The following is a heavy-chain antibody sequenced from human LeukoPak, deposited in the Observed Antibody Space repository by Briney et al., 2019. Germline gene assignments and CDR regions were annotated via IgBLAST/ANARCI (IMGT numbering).Heavy chain of an antibody. CDR2: MYLSGTT. J-gene: IGHJ4*02. Sequence: SETLSLTCTVSGDSINSLDLWSWVRQPPGKGLEWIGEMYLSGTTHSNPSVKSRVTISVDTSKNQFSLKLSSVTAADTAVYYCARDNYYDSSGYYSPFDYWGQGTLVTVSS. CDR3: ARDNYYDSSGYYSPFDY. D-gene: IGHD3-22*01. V-gene: IGHV4-4*02. CDR1: GDSINSLDL.